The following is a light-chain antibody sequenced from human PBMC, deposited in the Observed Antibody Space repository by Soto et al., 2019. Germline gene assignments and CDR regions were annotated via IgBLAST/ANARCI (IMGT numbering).Light chain of an antibody. V-gene: IGKV3-11*01. J-gene: IGKJ5*01. CDR3: HQRSNWPPDT. CDR1: QSFHTC. CDR2: GAS. Sequence: IVFTQSPEAVSLSPREGASLSCRASQSFHTCLAWYQQKPVQAPRLLIYGASTRATGVPARFSGSGSGTDFTLTISSLEPEDFAVYYCHQRSNWPPDTFGQGTRLEI.